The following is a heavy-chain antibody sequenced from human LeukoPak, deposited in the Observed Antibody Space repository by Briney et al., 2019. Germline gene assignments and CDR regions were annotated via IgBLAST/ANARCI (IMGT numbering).Heavy chain of an antibody. CDR3: ATNPAATRGFDD. CDR1: GYTFTSYD. CDR2: MNPNSGNT. D-gene: IGHD2-2*01. Sequence: GASVKVSCKASGYTFTSYDINWVRQATGQGLEWMGWMNPNSGNTGYAQKFQGRVTMTRDTSISTAYMEVSRLRSDDTAVYYCATNPAATRGFDDWGQGTLVTVSS. J-gene: IGHJ4*02. V-gene: IGHV1-8*01.